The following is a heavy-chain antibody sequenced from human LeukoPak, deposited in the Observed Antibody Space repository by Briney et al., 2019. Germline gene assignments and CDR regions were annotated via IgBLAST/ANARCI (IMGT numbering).Heavy chain of an antibody. Sequence: ASVKVSCKASGYTFTSYGISWVRQAPGQGLEWMGWISAYNGNTNYAQKLQGRVTMTTDTSTSTAYMELRSLRSDDTAVYYCARFYPRYCSGGSCSNFDYWGQGTLVTVSS. CDR2: ISAYNGNT. D-gene: IGHD2-15*01. CDR1: GYTFTSYG. CDR3: ARFYPRYCSGGSCSNFDY. J-gene: IGHJ4*02. V-gene: IGHV1-18*01.